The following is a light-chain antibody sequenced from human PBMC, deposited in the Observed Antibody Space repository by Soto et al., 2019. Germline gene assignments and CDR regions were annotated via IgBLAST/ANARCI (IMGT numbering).Light chain of an antibody. Sequence: EIVLTQSPATLSLSPGERATLSCRASQSVSSYLAWYQQKPGQAPRLLIYDASNRATGIPARFSGSGSGTDFTLTISSLEPEDLAVYYCQQRSNWLTIGGGTKVDIK. CDR2: DAS. V-gene: IGKV3-11*01. J-gene: IGKJ4*01. CDR1: QSVSSY. CDR3: QQRSNWLT.